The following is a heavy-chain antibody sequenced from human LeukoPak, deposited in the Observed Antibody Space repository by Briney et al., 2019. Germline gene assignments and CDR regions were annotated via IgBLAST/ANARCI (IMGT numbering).Heavy chain of an antibody. J-gene: IGHJ4*02. CDR2: IIPIFGTA. Sequence: ASVKVSCKASGGTFSSYAISWVRQAPGQGLEWMGGIIPIFGTANYAQKFQGRVTITADESTSTAYMELSSLRSEDTAVYYCTRGGGGLVRGGWGQGTLVTVSS. V-gene: IGHV1-69*13. D-gene: IGHD3-16*01. CDR3: TRGGGGLVRGG. CDR1: GGTFSSYA.